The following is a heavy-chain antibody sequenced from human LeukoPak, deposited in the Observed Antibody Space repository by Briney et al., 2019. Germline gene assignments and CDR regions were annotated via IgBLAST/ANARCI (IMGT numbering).Heavy chain of an antibody. J-gene: IGHJ4*02. CDR3: ARDPDSGSYYRG. CDR2: INQDGTEK. CDR1: GITFSTYW. Sequence: GGSLRLSCAASGITFSTYWMNWVRQAPGKGLEWVANINQDGTEKYYVDSVKGRFTISRDNAKNSLFLQMNSLRAEDTAVYYCARDPDSGSYYRGWGQGTLVTVSS. V-gene: IGHV3-7*01. D-gene: IGHD1-26*01.